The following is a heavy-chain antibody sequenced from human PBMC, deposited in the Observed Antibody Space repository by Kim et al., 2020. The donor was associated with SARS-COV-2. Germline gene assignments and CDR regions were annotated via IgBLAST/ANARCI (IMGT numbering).Heavy chain of an antibody. CDR2: ISHDGTKK. Sequence: GGSLRLSCATSGFSFTTFGMHWVRQAPGKGLEWVAVISHDGTKKHYAESVQGRFTVSRDNSKSTLYLQLNNLRRDDTAFYYCTRDLSTEITGWNYWGQGT. D-gene: IGHD6-19*01. CDR3: TRDLSTEITGWNY. J-gene: IGHJ4*02. V-gene: IGHV3-30*03. CDR1: GFSFTTFG.